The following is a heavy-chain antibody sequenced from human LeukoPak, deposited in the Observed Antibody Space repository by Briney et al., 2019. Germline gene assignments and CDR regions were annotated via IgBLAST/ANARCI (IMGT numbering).Heavy chain of an antibody. V-gene: IGHV4-59*01. CDR3: ARSYGDYEPDAFDI. Sequence: PSETLSLTCTVSGGSISSYYWSWIRQPPGKGLEWIGYIYYSGSTNYSPSLKSRVTISVDTSKNQFSLKLSSVTAADTAVYYCARSYGDYEPDAFDIWGQGTMVTVSS. CDR2: IYYSGST. CDR1: GGSISSYY. J-gene: IGHJ3*02. D-gene: IGHD4-17*01.